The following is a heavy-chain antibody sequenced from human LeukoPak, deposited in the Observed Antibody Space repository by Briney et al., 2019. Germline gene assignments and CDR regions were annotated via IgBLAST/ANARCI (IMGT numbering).Heavy chain of an antibody. J-gene: IGHJ3*02. CDR2: INWNGGST. CDR1: GFTFDDYG. CDR3: ARGGPTYYDILTGYYYDDAFDI. V-gene: IGHV3-20*04. Sequence: PGGSLRLSCAASGFTFDDYGMSWVRQAPGKGLEWVSGINWNGGSTGFADSVKGRFTISRDNAKNSLYLQMSSLRAEDTALYYCARGGPTYYDILTGYYYDDAFDIWGQGTMVTVSS. D-gene: IGHD3-9*01.